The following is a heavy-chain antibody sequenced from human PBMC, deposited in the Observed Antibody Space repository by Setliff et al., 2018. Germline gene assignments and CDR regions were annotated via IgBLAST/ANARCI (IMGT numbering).Heavy chain of an antibody. V-gene: IGHV5-10-1*01. CDR3: ARIRRDIVVVVCATPDYYDYMDA. D-gene: IGHD2-15*01. Sequence: PGGSLKLSCTGSGCSFTSYWISWVRQMPGKGLEWIGRFDHSDSYTNYSPSFQGHVTISGDKSISTAYLQWNSLKASDTAMYYCARIRRDIVVVVCATPDYYDYMDAWGKGATVAVSS. CDR2: FDHSDSYT. CDR1: GCSFTSYW. J-gene: IGHJ6*03.